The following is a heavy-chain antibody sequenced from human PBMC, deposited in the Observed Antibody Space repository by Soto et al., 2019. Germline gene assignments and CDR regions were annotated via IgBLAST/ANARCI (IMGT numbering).Heavy chain of an antibody. V-gene: IGHV3-66*01. CDR1: GFTVSSNY. J-gene: IGHJ4*02. Sequence: EVQLVESGGGLVQPGGSLRLACAASGFTVSSNYMSWVRQAPGKGLEWVSVIYSGGSTYYADSVKGRFTISRDNSKNTLYLQMNSLRAEDTAVYYCARYFSYGDAYYFDYWCQGTLVTVSS. CDR3: ARYFSYGDAYYFDY. CDR2: IYSGGST. D-gene: IGHD4-17*01.